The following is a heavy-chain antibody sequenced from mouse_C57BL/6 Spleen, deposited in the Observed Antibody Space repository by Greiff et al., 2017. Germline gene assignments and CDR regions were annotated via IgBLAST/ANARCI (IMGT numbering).Heavy chain of an antibody. Sequence: EVKLMESGPELVKPGASVKIPCKASGYTFTDYNMDWVKQSHGKSLEWIGDINPNNGGTIYNQKFKGKATLTVDKSSSTAYMELRSLTSEDTAVYYCARSDSTMVTTKGFAYWGQGTLVTVSA. CDR1: GYTFTDYN. CDR2: INPNNGGT. V-gene: IGHV1-18*01. CDR3: ARSDSTMVTTKGFAY. J-gene: IGHJ3*01. D-gene: IGHD2-2*01.